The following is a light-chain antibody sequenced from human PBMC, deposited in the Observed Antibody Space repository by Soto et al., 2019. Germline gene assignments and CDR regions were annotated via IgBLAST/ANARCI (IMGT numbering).Light chain of an antibody. J-gene: IGLJ2*01. Sequence: QSVLTQPPSLSGAPGQRVTISCTGSSSNIGAGYDVHWYQQLPGTAPKLLIYGNSNRPSGVPDRFSGSKSGTSASLAITGLQAEDAADYSCQSYDSSLSGSGVVFGGGTKLTVL. CDR2: GNS. CDR1: SSNIGAGYD. V-gene: IGLV1-40*01. CDR3: QSYDSSLSGSGVV.